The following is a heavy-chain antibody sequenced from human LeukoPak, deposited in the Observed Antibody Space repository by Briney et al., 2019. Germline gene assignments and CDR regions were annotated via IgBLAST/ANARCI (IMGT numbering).Heavy chain of an antibody. CDR3: ARDPAYYYDSSGYPRYYFDY. V-gene: IGHV1-46*01. Sequence: ASVKVSCKASGYTFISYYMHWVRQAPGQGLEWMGIINPSGGSTSYAQKFQGRVTMTRDTSTSTVYMELSSLRSEDTAVYYCARDPAYYYDSSGYPRYYFDYWGQGTLVTVSS. CDR1: GYTFISYY. J-gene: IGHJ4*02. D-gene: IGHD3-22*01. CDR2: INPSGGST.